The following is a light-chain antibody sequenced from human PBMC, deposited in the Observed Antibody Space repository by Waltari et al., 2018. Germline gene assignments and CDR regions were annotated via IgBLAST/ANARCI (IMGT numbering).Light chain of an antibody. V-gene: IGKV4-1*01. CDR1: QTVLSNSNNKNY. CDR3: QQYYTVPRT. J-gene: IGKJ1*01. Sequence: DIVMTQSPDSLAVSLGERATINCKSSQTVLSNSNNKNYLAWYQHKQGQPPKLLIYWPSARESGVPDRFSCSGSGTDFTLTISILQAEDVAVYYCQQYYTVPRTFGQGTKVEI. CDR2: WPS.